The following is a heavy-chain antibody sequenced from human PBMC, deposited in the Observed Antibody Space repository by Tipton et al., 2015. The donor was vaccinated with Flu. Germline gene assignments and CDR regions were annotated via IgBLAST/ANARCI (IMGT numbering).Heavy chain of an antibody. Sequence: TLSLTCTVSGDSISRGSYYYNWIRQPAGEGLEWIGRIYTNANTNYKASLKSRVTTSIDRSRNQFSLKLSSVTAADTAVYYCARAECSGGSCLLDYWGQGTLVTVSS. V-gene: IGHV4-61*02. D-gene: IGHD2-15*01. CDR2: IYTNANT. CDR1: GDSISRGSYY. CDR3: ARAECSGGSCLLDY. J-gene: IGHJ4*02.